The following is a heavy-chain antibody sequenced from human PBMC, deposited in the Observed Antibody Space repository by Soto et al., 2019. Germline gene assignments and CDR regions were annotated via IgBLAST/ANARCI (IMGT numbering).Heavy chain of an antibody. CDR2: IIPISDTT. Sequence: QVQLVQSGAEVKKPGSSVKVSCKASGGTFSSYAISWVRQAPGQGLEWRGGIIPISDTTNYAQKFQSRVTITADDSTSTAYMELRSLRSADTAAYYCARSQSSRTSFDIYYYFYYGMDVWGHGTTVTVSS. CDR1: GGTFSSYA. D-gene: IGHD2-2*01. CDR3: ARSQSSRTSFDIYYYFYYGMDV. J-gene: IGHJ6*02. V-gene: IGHV1-69*01.